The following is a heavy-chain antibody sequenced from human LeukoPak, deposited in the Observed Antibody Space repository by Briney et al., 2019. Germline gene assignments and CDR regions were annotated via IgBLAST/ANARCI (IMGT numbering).Heavy chain of an antibody. V-gene: IGHV4-39*01. Sequence: PSETLSLTCTVSGGSISSGYYYWGWIRQPPGKGLEWIGSVFYSGSTSYNPSFKSRITMSVDTSKNQFSLRLSSVTAADTAVYYCARNSSTIATRPDPHCYYNYMDVWGKGTTVTVSS. J-gene: IGHJ6*03. CDR2: VFYSGST. CDR3: ARNSSTIATRPDPHCYYNYMDV. D-gene: IGHD6-6*01. CDR1: GGSISSGYYY.